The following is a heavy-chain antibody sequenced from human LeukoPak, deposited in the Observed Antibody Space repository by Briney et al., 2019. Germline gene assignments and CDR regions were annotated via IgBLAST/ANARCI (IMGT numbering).Heavy chain of an antibody. J-gene: IGHJ6*04. Sequence: GGSLRLSCAASGFTFSSYAMHWVRQAPGKGLEYVSAITDNGDNTYYADSVSGRFTISRDNSKNTLYLQMGSLTVEDTAVYYCARGNGLYCGSGSPPYGLDVWGKGTTVTVSS. CDR1: GFTFSSYA. CDR2: ITDNGDNT. CDR3: ARGNGLYCGSGSPPYGLDV. V-gene: IGHV3-64*02. D-gene: IGHD3-10*01.